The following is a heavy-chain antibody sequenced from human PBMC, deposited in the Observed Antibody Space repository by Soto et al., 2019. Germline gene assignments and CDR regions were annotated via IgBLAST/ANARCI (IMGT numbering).Heavy chain of an antibody. D-gene: IGHD2-8*01. CDR1: GYTFTGYY. V-gene: IGHV1-2*04. CDR3: AGALTLYSDAFDI. Sequence: ASVKVSCKASGYTFTGYYMHWVRQAPGQGLEWMGWINPNSGGTNYAQKFQGWVTMTRDTSISTAYMELSRLRSDDTAVYYCAGALTLYSDAFDIWGQGTMVTVSS. J-gene: IGHJ3*02. CDR2: INPNSGGT.